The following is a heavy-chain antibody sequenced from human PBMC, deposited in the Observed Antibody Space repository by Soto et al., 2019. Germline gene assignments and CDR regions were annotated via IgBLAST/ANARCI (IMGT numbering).Heavy chain of an antibody. Sequence: QLLESGGGLIQPGGSLRLSCAASGFTFSSYAMTWVRQAPGKGLQWVSTISAGGVATYYADSVKGRFTISSDIPKNPLFLQMNSLRAEDTAVYYWAKRNPTAGYAFDIWGRGRMVTVSS. D-gene: IGHD1-1*01. V-gene: IGHV3-23*01. CDR3: AKRNPTAGYAFDI. J-gene: IGHJ3*02. CDR1: GFTFSSYA. CDR2: ISAGGVAT.